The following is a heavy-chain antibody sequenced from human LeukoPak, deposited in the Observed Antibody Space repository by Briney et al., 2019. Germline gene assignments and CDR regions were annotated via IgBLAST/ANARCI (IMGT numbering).Heavy chain of an antibody. V-gene: IGHV3-21*04. J-gene: IGHJ4*02. Sequence: GGSLRLSCAASGFTFSSYGMHWVRQAPGKGLEWVSSISSSSSYIYYADSVKGRFTISRDNAKNSLYLQMNSLRAEDTAVYYCARNPTVTIKPGFFDYWGQGTLVTVSS. D-gene: IGHD4-17*01. CDR2: ISSSSSYI. CDR1: GFTFSSYG. CDR3: ARNPTVTIKPGFFDY.